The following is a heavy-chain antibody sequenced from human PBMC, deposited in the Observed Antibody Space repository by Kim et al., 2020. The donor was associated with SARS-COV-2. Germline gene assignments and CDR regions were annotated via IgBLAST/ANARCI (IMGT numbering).Heavy chain of an antibody. CDR1: GFTFDDYT. D-gene: IGHD6-6*01. CDR3: AKDIEAARPDYYYGMDV. J-gene: IGHJ6*02. V-gene: IGHV3-43*01. Sequence: GGSLRLSCAASGFTFDDYTMHWVRQAPGKGLEWVSLISWDGGSTYYADSVKGRFTISRDNSKNSLYLQMNSLRTEDTALYYCAKDIEAARPDYYYGMDVWGQGTTVTVSS. CDR2: ISWDGGST.